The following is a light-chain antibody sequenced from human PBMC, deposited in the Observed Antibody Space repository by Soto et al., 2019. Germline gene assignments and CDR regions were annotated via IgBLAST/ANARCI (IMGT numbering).Light chain of an antibody. CDR2: EGT. Sequence: SALTQPASVSGSPGQSITISCTGTSSDVGSYNLVSWYQQHPGKAPKLMIYEGTNRPSGVSNRVSGSKSGNTASLTISGLQAEDEAHYHCSSYAGRVVFGGGTKPTVL. J-gene: IGLJ2*01. CDR3: SSYAGRVV. V-gene: IGLV2-23*01. CDR1: SSDVGSYNL.